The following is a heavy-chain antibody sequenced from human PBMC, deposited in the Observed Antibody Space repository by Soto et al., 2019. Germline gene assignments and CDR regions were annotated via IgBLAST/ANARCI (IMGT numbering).Heavy chain of an antibody. CDR1: GFTFSSYS. Sequence: EVQLVESGGGLVKPRGSLRLSCAASGFTFSSYSMNWVRQAPGKGLEWVSSISSSSSYIYYADSVKGRFTISRDNAKNSLYLQMNSLRAEDTAVYYCARDPPPLRFLEWLFFDYWGQGTLVTVSS. J-gene: IGHJ4*02. CDR3: ARDPPPLRFLEWLFFDY. V-gene: IGHV3-21*01. D-gene: IGHD3-3*01. CDR2: ISSSSSYI.